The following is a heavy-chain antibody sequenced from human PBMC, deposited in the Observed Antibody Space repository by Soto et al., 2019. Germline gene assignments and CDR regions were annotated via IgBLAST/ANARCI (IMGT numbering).Heavy chain of an antibody. V-gene: IGHV1-69*08. CDR1: GGTFSSYS. CDR3: ATDKDSTSDH. D-gene: IGHD2-2*01. Sequence: QVQLVQSGAEVKKPGSSVKVSCKASGGTFSSYSFTWVRQAPGQGLEWMGRIIPILGIANYAQKFQGRVTISADKSTGTVYMELSRLRSEDTAVYYWATDKDSTSDHWGQGTPVTVSS. CDR2: IIPILGIA. J-gene: IGHJ5*02.